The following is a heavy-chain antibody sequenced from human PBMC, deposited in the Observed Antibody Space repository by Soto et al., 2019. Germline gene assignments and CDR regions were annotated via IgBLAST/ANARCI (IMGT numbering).Heavy chain of an antibody. CDR1: GYIFTSYG. CDR3: AIQSLAVLGEVGEY. D-gene: IGHD6-19*01. CDR2: INAANGDT. V-gene: IGHV1-3*01. Sequence: ASVKVSCKGSGYIFTSYGIHWVRQAPGQRLEWMGWINAANGDTRFSQKFQGRVTLTTDTSASTGHMDLSSLTSEDTAVYYCAIQSLAVLGEVGEYWGQGMLVTVSS. J-gene: IGHJ4*02.